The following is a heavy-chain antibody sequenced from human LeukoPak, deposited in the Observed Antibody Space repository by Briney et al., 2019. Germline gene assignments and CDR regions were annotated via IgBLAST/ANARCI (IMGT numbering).Heavy chain of an antibody. Sequence: GRSLRLSCAASGFTFNTYWMHWVRQVPGKGLVWVSRINGDGSSTAYADSVKDRFTISRDNAKNTVYLQMNSLRAEDTAVYYCAREKGSSNYDSWGQGTLVTVSS. J-gene: IGHJ5*01. V-gene: IGHV3-74*03. CDR2: INGDGSST. D-gene: IGHD4-11*01. CDR3: AREKGSSNYDS. CDR1: GFTFNTYW.